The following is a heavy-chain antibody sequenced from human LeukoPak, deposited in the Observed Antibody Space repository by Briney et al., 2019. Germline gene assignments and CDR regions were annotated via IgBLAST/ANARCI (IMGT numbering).Heavy chain of an antibody. J-gene: IGHJ5*02. CDR3: AKDGDFWSGFAPGFDP. Sequence: GGSLRLSCAASGFTFSTYAMSWVRQAPGKGLEWVAVLSYDGSNKYYADSVKGRFTISRDNSKNTLYLQMNSLRAEDTAVYYCAKDGDFWSGFAPGFDPWGQGTLVTVSS. CDR2: LSYDGSNK. V-gene: IGHV3-30*18. CDR1: GFTFSTYA. D-gene: IGHD3-3*01.